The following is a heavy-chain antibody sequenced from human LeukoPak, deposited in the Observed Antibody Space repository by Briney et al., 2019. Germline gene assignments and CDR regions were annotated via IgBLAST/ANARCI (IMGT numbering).Heavy chain of an antibody. J-gene: IGHJ4*02. CDR3: ATGSGYYYSH. V-gene: IGHV3-33*01. Sequence: GGSLRLSCTASGFSFNTYGMHWVRQVPGKGLEWLAVTYGDGDNRYYADSVKARFTISRDNGRKTIYLQMNNLRDEDTAVYYCATGSGYYYSHWGQGILVTVSS. CDR2: TYGDGDNR. D-gene: IGHD3-22*01. CDR1: GFSFNTYG.